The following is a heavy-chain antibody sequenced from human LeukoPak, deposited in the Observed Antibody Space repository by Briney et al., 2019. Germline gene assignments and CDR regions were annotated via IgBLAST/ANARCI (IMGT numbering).Heavy chain of an antibody. D-gene: IGHD2-15*01. J-gene: IGHJ3*02. CDR1: GFTFSSYS. Sequence: PGGSLRLSCAASGFTFSSYSMNWVRQAPGKGLEWVSSISSSSSYIYYADSVKGRFTIPRDNAKNSLYLQMNSLRAEDTAVYYCARAWWSDAFDIWGQGTMVTVSS. CDR2: ISSSSSYI. V-gene: IGHV3-21*01. CDR3: ARAWWSDAFDI.